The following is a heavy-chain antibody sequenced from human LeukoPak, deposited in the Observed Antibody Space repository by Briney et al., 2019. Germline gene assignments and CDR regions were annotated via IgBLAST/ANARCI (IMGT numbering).Heavy chain of an antibody. CDR3: ARDCTNGVCYGTDFDY. D-gene: IGHD2-8*01. V-gene: IGHV3-48*02. CDR2: VSDSSDV. CDR1: GSTFSTYT. J-gene: IGHJ4*02. Sequence: GGSLRLSCAASGSTFSTYTMNWVRQVPGKGLEWVSTVSDSSDVHYSDSVKGRFTISRDNARNSLYLQMNSLRDEDTAVYYCARDCTNGVCYGTDFDYWGQGTLVTVSS.